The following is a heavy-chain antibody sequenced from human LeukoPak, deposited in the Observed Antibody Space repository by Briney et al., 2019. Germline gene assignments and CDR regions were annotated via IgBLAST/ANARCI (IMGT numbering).Heavy chain of an antibody. CDR2: INPTGGST. CDR3: ARDGGYNCPGTHYNVDL. CDR1: GYTCSIYY. Sequence: ASVKVSCKASGYTCSIYYIHWVRQAPGQGLEWMGLINPTGGSTSYAQSFQGRVTVPRDTSTSTVYMELSRLRSEDTAVYYCARDGGYNCPGTHYNVDLWGQGTLVTVSS. J-gene: IGHJ5*02. V-gene: IGHV1-46*01. D-gene: IGHD3-10*02.